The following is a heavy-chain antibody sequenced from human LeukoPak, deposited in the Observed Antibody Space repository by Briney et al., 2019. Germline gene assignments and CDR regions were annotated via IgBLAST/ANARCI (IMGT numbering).Heavy chain of an antibody. Sequence: LGGSLRLSCAPSGFIFSDYWFHWVRQTPGQGLVWVAAINRDGTGTSHADSVRGRFTVSRDNAKNTLYLQLNSLRADDTAVYYCARGIAGYWGQGTLVTVSS. D-gene: IGHD6-13*01. V-gene: IGHV3-74*01. CDR3: ARGIAGY. J-gene: IGHJ4*02. CDR2: INRDGTGT. CDR1: GFIFSDYW.